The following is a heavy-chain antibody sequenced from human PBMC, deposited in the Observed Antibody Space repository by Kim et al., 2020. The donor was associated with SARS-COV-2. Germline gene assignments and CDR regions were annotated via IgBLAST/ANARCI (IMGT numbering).Heavy chain of an antibody. D-gene: IGHD6-19*01. CDR2: AYYIGNT. Sequence: SETLSLTCTVSGGSLSSSSYYWGWIRQPPGKGLEWIGTAYYIGNTYYNPSLKSRVTISVDTSKNQFSLKLGSVTAADTAVSYCARDQRYSCGWYVAFYYYSMDVWGKGTTVTVSS. CDR1: GGSLSSSSYY. CDR3: ARDQRYSCGWYVAFYYYSMDV. J-gene: IGHJ6*03. V-gene: IGHV4-39*02.